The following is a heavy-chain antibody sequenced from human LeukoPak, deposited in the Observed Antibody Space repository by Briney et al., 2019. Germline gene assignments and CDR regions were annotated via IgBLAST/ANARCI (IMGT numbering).Heavy chain of an antibody. CDR3: AKAPNFWSGLDY. V-gene: IGHV3-23*01. D-gene: IGHD3-3*01. CDR2: ISGSGGST. J-gene: IGHJ4*02. CDR1: GFTFSSYA. Sequence: PGGSLRLSCAASGFTFSSYAMSWVRQAPGKGLEWVSAISGSGGSTYYVDSVKGRFTISRDNSKNTLYLRMNSLRAEDTAVYYCAKAPNFWSGLDYWGQGTLVTVSS.